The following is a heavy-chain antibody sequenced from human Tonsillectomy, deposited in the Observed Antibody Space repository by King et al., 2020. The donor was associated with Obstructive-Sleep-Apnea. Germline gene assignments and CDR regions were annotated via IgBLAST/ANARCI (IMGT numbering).Heavy chain of an antibody. CDR1: GGSVSSGDYY. D-gene: IGHD3-22*01. CDR3: ARERRPHYYDTSGYSDY. CDR2: IYYSGST. J-gene: IGHJ4*02. V-gene: IGHV4-30-4*01. Sequence: QLQESGPGLVKPSQTLSLTCTVSGGSVSSGDYYWSWIRQPPGQGLEWIGYIYYSGSTYYNPSLKSRVTISLDTSKNQFSLKLTSVTAADTAVYYCARERRPHYYDTSGYSDYWGQGTLVTVSS.